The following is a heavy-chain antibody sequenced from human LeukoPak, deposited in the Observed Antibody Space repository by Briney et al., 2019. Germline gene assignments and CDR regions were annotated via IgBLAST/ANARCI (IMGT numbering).Heavy chain of an antibody. CDR1: GFTFSDYY. CDR2: ISSSGSTI. V-gene: IGHV3-11*01. Sequence: GGSLRLSCAASGFTFSDYYMSWIRQAPGKGLEWVSYISSSGSTIYYADSVKGRFTNTRDNAKNSLYLKMNSLRAEDTAVYYCARRAWYYYDSSGSPFDYWGQGTLVTVSS. J-gene: IGHJ4*02. D-gene: IGHD3-22*01. CDR3: ARRAWYYYDSSGSPFDY.